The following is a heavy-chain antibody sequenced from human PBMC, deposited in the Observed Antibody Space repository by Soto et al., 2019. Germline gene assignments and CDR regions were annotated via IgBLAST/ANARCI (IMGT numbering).Heavy chain of an antibody. CDR1: GFTFSSYG. D-gene: IGHD3-22*01. CDR2: IWYDGSNK. J-gene: IGHJ3*02. CDR3: ARSETKYYDSSGYLELIDI. V-gene: IGHV3-33*01. Sequence: QMQLVESGGGVVQPGRSLRLSCAASGFTFSSYGMHWVRQAPGKGLEWVALIWYDGSNKHYADSVKGRFTISRDNSKNTLYLQMNSLRVEDTAVYYCARSETKYYDSSGYLELIDIWAKGQWSPSLQ.